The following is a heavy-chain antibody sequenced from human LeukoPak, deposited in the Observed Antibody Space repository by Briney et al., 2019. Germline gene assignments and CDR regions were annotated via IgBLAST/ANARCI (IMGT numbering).Heavy chain of an antibody. D-gene: IGHD3-9*01. V-gene: IGHV4-61*02. CDR2: VYVGRDT. CDR1: GDSISSGVYY. Sequence: SETLSLTCTVSGDSISSGVYYWRWIRQSAGRELEWIGRVYVGRDTNYNPSLNSRLTIKLDSSRNQFSLKLTSVTAADTAVYYCARGSYDNYDDPWGQGILVTVSS. J-gene: IGHJ5*02. CDR3: ARGSYDNYDDP.